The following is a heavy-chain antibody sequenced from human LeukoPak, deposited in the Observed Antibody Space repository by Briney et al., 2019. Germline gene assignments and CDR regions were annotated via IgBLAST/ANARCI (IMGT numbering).Heavy chain of an antibody. CDR3: ARGQGRGSSSDWFDP. V-gene: IGHV4-4*02. Sequence: SETLSLTCDVAGASITVNKGGSWVGRPPGGGRNGMGEIYHGGSTNFNPSLKSRVTISVDKSKNQFSLSLRSMTAADTAVYYCARGQGRGSSSDWFDPWGQGTLVTVSS. CDR2: IYHGGST. D-gene: IGHD6-6*01. CDR1: GASITVNKG. J-gene: IGHJ5*02.